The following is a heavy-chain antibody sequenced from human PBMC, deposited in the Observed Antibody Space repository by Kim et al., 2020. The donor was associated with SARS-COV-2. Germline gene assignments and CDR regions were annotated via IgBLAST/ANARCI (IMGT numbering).Heavy chain of an antibody. V-gene: IGHV3-23*01. CDR2: ISGSGGGT. J-gene: IGHJ3*02. Sequence: GGSLRLSCAASGFTFSSYAMSWVRQAPGKGLEWVSAISGSGGGTYYADSVKGRFTISRDNSKNTLYLQMNSLRAEDTAVYYCAKGGVGATYLAAFDIWGQGTMVTVSS. CDR1: GFTFSSYA. CDR3: AKGGVGATYLAAFDI. D-gene: IGHD1-26*01.